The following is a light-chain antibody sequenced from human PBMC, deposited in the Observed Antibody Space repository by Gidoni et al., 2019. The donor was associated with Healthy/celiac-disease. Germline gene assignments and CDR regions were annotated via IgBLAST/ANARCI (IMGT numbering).Light chain of an antibody. CDR1: QSVSSY. V-gene: IGKV3-11*01. CDR2: DAS. J-gene: IGKJ4*01. CDR3: QQRSNGPLT. Sequence: ELVLTQSPATLSLSPGERATLSCRASQSVSSYLAWYQQKPGQAPRLLVYDASNRATGIPARFSGSGSGTDFTLTISSLEPEDLAVYYCQQRSNGPLTFGGGTKVEIK.